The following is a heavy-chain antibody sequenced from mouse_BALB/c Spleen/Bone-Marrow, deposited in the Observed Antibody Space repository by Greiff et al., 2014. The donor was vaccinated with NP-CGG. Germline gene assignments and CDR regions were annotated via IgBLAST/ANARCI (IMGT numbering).Heavy chain of an antibody. V-gene: IGHV1-69*01. CDR3: ARSDYRYDPFAY. J-gene: IGHJ3*01. CDR1: GYTFTDYW. D-gene: IGHD2-14*01. Sequence: VQLVESGAELVMPGASVKMSCKASGYTFTDYWMHWVKQRPGQGLEWIGAIDTFDSYTSYNKKLKGKATLTVDESSSTAYMQLSSLTSEDSAVYYCARSDYRYDPFAYWGQGTLVTVSA. CDR2: IDTFDSYT.